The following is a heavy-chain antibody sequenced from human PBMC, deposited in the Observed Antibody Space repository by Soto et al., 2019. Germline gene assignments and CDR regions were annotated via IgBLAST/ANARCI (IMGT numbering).Heavy chain of an antibody. D-gene: IGHD3-16*01. J-gene: IGHJ4*02. CDR2: IYYKGST. CDR1: GGAISPYY. CDR3: ASVTFGGVVLAH. V-gene: IGHV4-59*01. Sequence: PSETLSLTCTISGGAISPYYWSWIRQPPGKGLEWIGYIYYKGSTNYNPSLKSRVTISRDTSKKQFSLNLSSVTAADTAVYYCASVTFGGVVLAHWGQGTRVTVSS.